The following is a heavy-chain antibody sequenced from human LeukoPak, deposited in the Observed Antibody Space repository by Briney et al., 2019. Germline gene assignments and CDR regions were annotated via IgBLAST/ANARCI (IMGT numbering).Heavy chain of an antibody. J-gene: IGHJ6*02. CDR1: GYTLTELS. D-gene: IGHD2-2*01. V-gene: IGHV1-24*01. CDR3: ATVAEVVPAAISFGVGLRERSGMDV. Sequence: GASVKVSCKVSGYTLTELSMHWVRQAPGKGLEWMGGFDPEDGETIYAQKFQGRVTMTEDTSTDTAYMELSSLRSEDTAVYYCATVAEVVPAAISFGVGLRERSGMDVWGQGTTVTVSS. CDR2: FDPEDGET.